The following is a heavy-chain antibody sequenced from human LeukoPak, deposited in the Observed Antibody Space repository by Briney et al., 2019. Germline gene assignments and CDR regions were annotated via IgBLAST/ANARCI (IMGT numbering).Heavy chain of an antibody. V-gene: IGHV3-48*03. J-gene: IGHJ4*02. Sequence: GGSLRLSCAASGFTFSSYEMNWVRQAPGQGLEWVAYISSSGSTVYYADSVKGRFTISRDNAKNSLFLQMNSLRAEDTADYYCAREKYYENSGYDYWGQGTLVTASS. CDR1: GFTFSSYE. CDR3: AREKYYENSGYDY. D-gene: IGHD3-22*01. CDR2: ISSSGSTV.